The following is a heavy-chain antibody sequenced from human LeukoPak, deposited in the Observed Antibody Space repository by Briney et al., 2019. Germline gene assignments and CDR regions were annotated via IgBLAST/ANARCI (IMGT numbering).Heavy chain of an antibody. CDR2: ISSSDSTI. V-gene: IGHV3-48*03. CDR3: ARGKRYSYGYGDDY. CDR1: GFSFSSYE. J-gene: IGHJ4*02. Sequence: GGSLRLSCAASGFSFSSYEMNWVRQAPGKGLEWISYISSSDSTIYYADSVKGRFTISRDNAKNSLYLQMNSLRAEDTAVYYCARGKRYSYGYGDDYWGQGTLVTVSS. D-gene: IGHD5-18*01.